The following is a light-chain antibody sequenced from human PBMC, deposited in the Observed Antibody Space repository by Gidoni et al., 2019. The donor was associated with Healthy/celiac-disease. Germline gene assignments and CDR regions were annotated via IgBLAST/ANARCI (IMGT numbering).Light chain of an antibody. CDR3: QQYGSSPWT. J-gene: IGKJ1*01. CDR2: GAS. Sequence: IVLTQSPVTLSLSPGERANLSCRASQSVSSSYLAWYQQKPGQAPRLLIYGASSRATGIPDRFSGSGSGTDFTLTISRLEPEDFAVYYCQQYGSSPWTFGQGTKVEIK. CDR1: QSVSSSY. V-gene: IGKV3-20*01.